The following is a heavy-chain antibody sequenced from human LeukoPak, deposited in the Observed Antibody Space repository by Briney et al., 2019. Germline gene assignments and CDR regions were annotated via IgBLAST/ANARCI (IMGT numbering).Heavy chain of an antibody. D-gene: IGHD3-22*01. Sequence: QPGRSLRPSCAASGFTFSRYVMSWVRHAPGKGLEWVSATSGSGGSTYNADSVKGRFTISREKYKNTLYLQMNHLRAEDTAIYYCAKDLGWSYDSSGYQDYWGQGTLVTVSS. CDR1: GFTFSRYV. J-gene: IGHJ4*02. V-gene: IGHV3-23*01. CDR2: TSGSGGST. CDR3: AKDLGWSYDSSGYQDY.